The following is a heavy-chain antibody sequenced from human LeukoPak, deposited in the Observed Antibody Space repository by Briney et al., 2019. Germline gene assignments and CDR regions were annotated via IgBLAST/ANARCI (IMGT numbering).Heavy chain of an antibody. V-gene: IGHV3-23*01. D-gene: IGHD3-22*01. J-gene: IGHJ4*02. Sequence: QTGGSPILSCAASGFTFTIYAMSWVRQAPGRGLEWVSSITSRDGTTYYAGSVRGRFTISRDNSKNTLYLQMNSLRVEDTAVYFCARDRPNYYGSDGHYYRRDGDYWGQGTPVTVSS. CDR1: GFTFTIYA. CDR3: ARDRPNYYGSDGHYYRRDGDY. CDR2: ITSRDGTT.